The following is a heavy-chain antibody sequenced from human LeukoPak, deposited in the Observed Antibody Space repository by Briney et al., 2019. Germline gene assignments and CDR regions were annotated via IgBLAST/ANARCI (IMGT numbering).Heavy chain of an antibody. CDR1: GGSVSSSGSY. V-gene: IGHV4-39*01. CDR2: MYYSGST. CDR3: ARHMTWGARGPFDY. J-gene: IGHJ4*02. Sequence: SDTLSLTCTLSGGSVSSSGSYWGWIRQPPGKGLERFGSMYYSGSTDDNPSPKSRVTISVDTSNNQFPLKLSSVAAADTTVYYCARHMTWGARGPFDYWGQGTLVTVSS. D-gene: IGHD3-10*01.